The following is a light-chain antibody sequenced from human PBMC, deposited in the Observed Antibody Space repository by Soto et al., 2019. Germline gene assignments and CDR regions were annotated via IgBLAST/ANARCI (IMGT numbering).Light chain of an antibody. CDR2: GAS. CDR3: QQYGISLT. CDR1: QSVSSSY. Sequence: EMVLPQSPGALSLSPGERSTLSCMASQSVSSSYLAWYQQKPGQAPRLLIYGASSRATGIPDRFSGSGSGTDFTLTISRLEPEDFAVYYCQQYGISLTFGQGTRLEI. V-gene: IGKV3-20*01. J-gene: IGKJ5*01.